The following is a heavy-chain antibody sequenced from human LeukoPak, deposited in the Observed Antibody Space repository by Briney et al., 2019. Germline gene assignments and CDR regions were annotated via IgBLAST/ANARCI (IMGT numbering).Heavy chain of an antibody. CDR2: INEDGSLK. J-gene: IGHJ3*02. CDR1: GFAFSDFW. V-gene: IGHV3-7*03. Sequence: PGGSLRLSCAASGFAFSDFWMSWVRQAPGKGPEWVANINEDGSLKNYVDSVEGRFTVSRDNAKNALDLQMNSLRLEDTAMYYCAKHCGGDLDAFDIWGQGTMVTVSS. D-gene: IGHD2-21*02. CDR3: AKHCGGDLDAFDI.